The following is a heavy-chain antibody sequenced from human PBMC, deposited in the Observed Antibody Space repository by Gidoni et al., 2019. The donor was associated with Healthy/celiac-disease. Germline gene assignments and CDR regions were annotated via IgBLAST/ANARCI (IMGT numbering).Heavy chain of an antibody. CDR3: ARDPGSGSYPLDY. Sequence: QVQLQQWGAGLLKPSETLSLTCAVYGGSFRGYYWSWIRQPPGKGLGWIGEIKHSGSTNYNPSLKSRVTISVDTSKNQFSLKLSSVTAADTAVYYCARDPGSGSYPLDYWCQGTLVTVSS. CDR1: GGSFRGYY. V-gene: IGHV4-34*01. D-gene: IGHD3-10*01. CDR2: IKHSGST. J-gene: IGHJ4*02.